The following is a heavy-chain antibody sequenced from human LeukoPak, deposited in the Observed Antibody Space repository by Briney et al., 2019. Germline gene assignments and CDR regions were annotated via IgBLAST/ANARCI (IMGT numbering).Heavy chain of an antibody. CDR1: GFIFSSYW. J-gene: IGHJ3*02. D-gene: IGHD2-2*01. CDR2: INWNGGST. CDR3: ARVRRGYCSSTSCYRGAFDI. Sequence: GGSLRLSCAASGFIFSSYWMYWVRQAPGKGLEWVSGINWNGGSTGYADSVKGRFTISRDNAKNSLYLQMNSLRAEDTALYYCARVRRGYCSSTSCYRGAFDIWGQGTMVTVSS. V-gene: IGHV3-20*04.